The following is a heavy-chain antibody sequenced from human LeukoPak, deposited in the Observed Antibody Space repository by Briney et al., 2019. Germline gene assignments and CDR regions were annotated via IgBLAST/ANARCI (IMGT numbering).Heavy chain of an antibody. CDR3: ARDRDSSGLYGGADL. Sequence: PGGSLRLSCAASGFTFSSYGMHWVRQAPGKGLEWVAFIRYDRRNQYYADSVKGRFTISRDTAKNSLNLQMNSLRVEDTAIYFCARDRDSSGLYGGADLWGQGVLVTVSA. V-gene: IGHV3-30*02. J-gene: IGHJ5*02. D-gene: IGHD6-19*01. CDR2: IRYDRRNQ. CDR1: GFTFSSYG.